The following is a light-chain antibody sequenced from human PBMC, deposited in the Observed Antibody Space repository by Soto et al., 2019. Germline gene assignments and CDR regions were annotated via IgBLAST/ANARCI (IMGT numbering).Light chain of an antibody. CDR2: AAS. CDR1: QGINDY. J-gene: IGKJ4*01. V-gene: IGKV1-9*01. Sequence: DIPLTQSPSFLSASVGDRVTITCRASQGINDYLAWYQQKPGKAPKLLIYAASTLQSEVPSRFSGSASGTEFTLTISSLQPEDFAPYYCQQFNTYPLTFGGGTKVEVK. CDR3: QQFNTYPLT.